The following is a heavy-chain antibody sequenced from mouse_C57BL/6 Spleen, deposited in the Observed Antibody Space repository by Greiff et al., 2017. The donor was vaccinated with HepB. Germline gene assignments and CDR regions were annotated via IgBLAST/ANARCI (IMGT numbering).Heavy chain of an antibody. CDR1: GYTFTSYW. CDR2: IDPSDSET. J-gene: IGHJ1*03. Sequence: VQLQQPGAELVRPGSSVKLSCKASGYTFTSYWMHWVKQRPIQGLEWIGNIDPSDSETHYNQKFKDKATLTVDKSSSTAYMQLSSLTSEDSAVYYCALYDGYYNWYFDVWGTGTTVTVSS. V-gene: IGHV1-52*01. D-gene: IGHD2-3*01. CDR3: ALYDGYYNWYFDV.